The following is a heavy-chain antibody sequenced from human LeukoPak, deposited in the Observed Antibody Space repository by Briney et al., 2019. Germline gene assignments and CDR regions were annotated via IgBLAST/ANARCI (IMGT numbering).Heavy chain of an antibody. CDR1: GYSFTSYW. Sequence: KRGASPQISCKGSGYSFTSYWIGWVRQLPGKGLEWMGIIYPCDSDTRYRPSFQGQVTISADKSLSTSYLQWSSLKASDTAMYYCARRPSGTYTDYWGQGTLVTVSS. CDR2: IYPCDSDT. CDR3: ARRPSGTYTDY. J-gene: IGHJ4*02. V-gene: IGHV5-51*01. D-gene: IGHD1-26*01.